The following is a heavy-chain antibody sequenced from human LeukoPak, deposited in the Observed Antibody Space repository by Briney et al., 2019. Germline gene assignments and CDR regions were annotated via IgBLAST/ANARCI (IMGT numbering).Heavy chain of an antibody. V-gene: IGHV3-11*06. D-gene: IGHD3-22*01. CDR3: AKAFESYYYDSSGKPLNWFDP. CDR1: GFTFSDYY. CDR2: ISSSSSYT. Sequence: SGGSLRLSCAASGFTFSDYYMSWIRQAPGKGLEWVSYISSSSSYTNYADSVKGRFTISRDNAKNSLYLQMNSLRAEDTAVYYCAKAFESYYYDSSGKPLNWFDPWGQGTLVIVSS. J-gene: IGHJ5*02.